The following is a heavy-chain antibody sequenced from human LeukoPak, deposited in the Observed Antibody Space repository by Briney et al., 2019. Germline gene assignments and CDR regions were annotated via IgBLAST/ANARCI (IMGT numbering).Heavy chain of an antibody. CDR3: AKSTGSTPTHTLDY. D-gene: IGHD2-21*01. V-gene: IGHV3-53*05. Sequence: PGGSLRLSCTVSGFTVSNNSMSWVRQAPGKGLEWVSFIYSGGTTLYSDSVKGRFTISRDNSKNTLYLQMNSLRAEDTGVYYCAKSTGSTPTHTLDYWGQGTLVTVSS. J-gene: IGHJ4*02. CDR1: GFTVSNNS. CDR2: IYSGGTT.